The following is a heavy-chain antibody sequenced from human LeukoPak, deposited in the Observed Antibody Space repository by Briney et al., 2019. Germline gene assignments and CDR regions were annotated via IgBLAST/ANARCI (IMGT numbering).Heavy chain of an antibody. CDR2: IRYDGSNK. V-gene: IGHV3-30*02. CDR3: AKVYDSSGSYFDY. D-gene: IGHD3-22*01. Sequence: GGSLRLSCASSGCTSSSYGMRWGRQAPGKGLEWVAFIRYDGSNKYYADSVKGGFTISRDNSKNTLYLQMNSLGAEDTAVYSCAKVYDSSGSYFDYWGQGALVTVSS. J-gene: IGHJ4*02. CDR1: GCTSSSYG.